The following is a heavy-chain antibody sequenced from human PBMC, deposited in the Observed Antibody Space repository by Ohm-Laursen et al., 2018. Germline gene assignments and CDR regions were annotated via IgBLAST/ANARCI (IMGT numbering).Heavy chain of an antibody. D-gene: IGHD4-17*01. Sequence: SLRLSCAASGFTFINYAMNWVRQAPGKGLEWVSAIGGSGDSTFYADSVKGRFTISRDNSKNTLYLQMNSLRAEDTAVYYCAKAGEDGDFGAYWGQGTLVSVSS. CDR3: AKAGEDGDFGAY. CDR1: GFTFINYA. CDR2: IGGSGDST. J-gene: IGHJ4*02. V-gene: IGHV3-23*01.